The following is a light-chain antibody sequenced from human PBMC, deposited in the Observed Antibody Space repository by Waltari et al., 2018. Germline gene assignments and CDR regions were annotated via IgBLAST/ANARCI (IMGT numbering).Light chain of an antibody. J-gene: IGKJ1*01. CDR3: QQYNSYPWT. CDR1: QSISSW. Sequence: DIHMTQSPSTLSASVGDRVIITCRASQSISSWLAWYQQKPGKGPKLLISKASSLESGVPSRFSGSESGTEFSLTISSLQPDDFATYHCQQYNSYPWTFGQGTRVEIK. CDR2: KAS. V-gene: IGKV1-5*03.